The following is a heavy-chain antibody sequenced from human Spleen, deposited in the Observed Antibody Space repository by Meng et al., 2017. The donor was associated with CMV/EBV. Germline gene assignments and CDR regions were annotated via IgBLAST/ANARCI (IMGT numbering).Heavy chain of an antibody. V-gene: IGHV1-2*02. CDR3: ALFWSSYGFDY. D-gene: IGHD3-3*01. J-gene: IGHJ4*02. Sequence: KVSCKASGYTFTGYYMHWVRQAPGQGLEWMGWINPNSGGTNYAQKFQGRVTMTRDTFISTAYMDLSSLRSDDTAVYYCALFWSSYGFDYWGQGTLVTVSS. CDR1: GYTFTGYY. CDR2: INPNSGGT.